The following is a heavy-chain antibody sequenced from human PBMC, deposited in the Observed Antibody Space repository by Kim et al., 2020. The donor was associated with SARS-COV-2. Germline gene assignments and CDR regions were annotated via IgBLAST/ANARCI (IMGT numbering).Heavy chain of an antibody. D-gene: IGHD1-1*01. CDR1: RFMFSHHG. CDR3: ARGQKDERLRLVDY. CDR2: IWYDGSNK. Sequence: GGSLRLSCAASRFMFSHHGMNWVRQATGKGLEWVALIWYDGSNKYYADSVKGRFTISRDNSKNTLYLQMSSLRAEDTAVYYCARGQKDERLRLVDYWGQGTLVTVSS. V-gene: IGHV3-33*01. J-gene: IGHJ4*02.